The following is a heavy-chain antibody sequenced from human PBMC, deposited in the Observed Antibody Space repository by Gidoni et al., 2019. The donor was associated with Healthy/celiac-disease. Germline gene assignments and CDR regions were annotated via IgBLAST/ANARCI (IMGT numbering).Heavy chain of an antibody. CDR2: IYYSGST. V-gene: IGHV4-59*01. Sequence: VKPSETLSLTCTVSGGPISSYYWSWTRQPPGKGLEWIGYIYYSGSTNYNPSLKSRVTISVDTSKNQFSLKLSSVTAADTAVYYCARCGVGATPSDAFDIWGQGTMVTVSS. CDR1: GGPISSYY. CDR3: ARCGVGATPSDAFDI. D-gene: IGHD1-26*01. J-gene: IGHJ3*02.